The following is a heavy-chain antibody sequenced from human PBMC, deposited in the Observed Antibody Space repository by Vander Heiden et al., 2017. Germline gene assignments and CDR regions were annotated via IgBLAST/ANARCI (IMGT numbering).Heavy chain of an antibody. J-gene: IGHJ4*02. CDR2: ISSSSRYI. D-gene: IGHD5-18*01. CDR1: GFTFSSYS. V-gene: IGHV3-21*01. CDR3: ARDWRYSYGY. Sequence: EVQLVESGGGLVKPGGSLRLSWAASGFTFSSYSMNWVRQAPGKGLEWVSSISSSSRYIDYADSVKGRFTISRDNAKNSLYLQMKSLRAEDTAVYYCARDWRYSYGYWGQGTLVTVSS.